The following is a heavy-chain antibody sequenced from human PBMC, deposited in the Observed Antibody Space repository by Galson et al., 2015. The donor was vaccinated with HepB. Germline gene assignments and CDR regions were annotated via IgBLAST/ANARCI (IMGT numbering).Heavy chain of an antibody. D-gene: IGHD2-15*01. CDR1: GGSISSGGYY. CDR2: IYYSGST. CDR3: ARYCSGGSCYSGLDY. Sequence: TLSLTCTVSGGSISSGGYYWSWIRQHPGKGLEWIGYIYYSGSTYYNPSLKSRVTISVDTSKNQFSLKLSSVTAADTAVYYCARYCSGGSCYSGLDYWGQGTLVTVSS. V-gene: IGHV4-31*03. J-gene: IGHJ4*02.